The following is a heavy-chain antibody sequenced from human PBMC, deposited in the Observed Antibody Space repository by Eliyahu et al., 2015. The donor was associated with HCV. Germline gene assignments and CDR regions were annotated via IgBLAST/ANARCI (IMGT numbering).Heavy chain of an antibody. D-gene: IGHD6-13*01. CDR3: ATSAAAAGND. V-gene: IGHV3-7*01. J-gene: IGHJ4*02. CDR1: GFPFTKXW. Sequence: EVQLVESGGGLVQPGGSLXLSCAASGFPFTKXWMSXVRQAPGRGLGWVANINEDGRVKFYVDAVKGRFTISRDNAKNSVFLQMNSLRAEDTALYYCATSAAAAGNDWGQGTQVTVSS. CDR2: INEDGRVK.